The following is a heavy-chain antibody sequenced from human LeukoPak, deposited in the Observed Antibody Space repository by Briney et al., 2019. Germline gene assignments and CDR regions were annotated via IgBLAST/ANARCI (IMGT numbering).Heavy chain of an antibody. CDR1: GGSISSGGYS. J-gene: IGHJ3*02. Sequence: PSRTLSLTCAVSGGSISSGGYSWSWIRQPAGKGLEWIGRIYTSGSTNYNPSLKSRVTMSVDTSKNQFSLKLSSVTAADTAVYYCARELGGWWSLKRPDDAFDIWGQGTMVTVSS. CDR3: ARELGGWWSLKRPDDAFDI. CDR2: IYTSGST. V-gene: IGHV4-61*02. D-gene: IGHD2-8*02.